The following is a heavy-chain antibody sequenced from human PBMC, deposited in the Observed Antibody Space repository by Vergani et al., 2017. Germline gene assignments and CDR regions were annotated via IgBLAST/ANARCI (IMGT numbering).Heavy chain of an antibody. D-gene: IGHD2-2*01. J-gene: IGHJ6*03. CDR1: GGSISSYY. CDR3: ARVRLVPAAIYDMDG. CDR2: IYYSGST. V-gene: IGHV4-59*01. Sequence: QVQLQESGPGLVKPSETLSLTCTVSGGSISSYYWSWIRQPPGKGLEWIGYIYYSGSTNYNPYLKSRVTISVDTSKNQFSLKLSSVTAADTAVYYCARVRLVPAAIYDMDGWGKGTTVTVSS.